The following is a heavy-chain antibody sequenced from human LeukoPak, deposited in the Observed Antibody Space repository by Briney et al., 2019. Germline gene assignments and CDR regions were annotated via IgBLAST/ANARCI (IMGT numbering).Heavy chain of an antibody. V-gene: IGHV1-18*01. J-gene: IGHJ5*02. CDR3: ARASSWYSRDQSNWFDP. CDR1: GYTFTSYG. D-gene: IGHD6-13*01. CDR2: ISAYNGNT. Sequence: GASVKVSCKASGYTFTSYGISWVRQAPGQGLEWMGRISAYNGNTNYAQKLQGRLTMTTDTSTSTAYLELRSLRSDDTAVYYCARASSWYSRDQSNWFDPWGRGTLVTVSS.